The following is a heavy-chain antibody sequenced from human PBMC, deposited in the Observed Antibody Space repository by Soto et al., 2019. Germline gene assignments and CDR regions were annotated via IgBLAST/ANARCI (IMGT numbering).Heavy chain of an antibody. V-gene: IGHV4-4*07. CDR1: NGSISTYY. D-gene: IGHD1-1*01. CDR2: IYATGTT. J-gene: IGHJ5*02. CDR3: VRDGTKTLRDWFDP. Sequence: PSETLSLTCTVSNGSISTYYWSWVRKSAGKGLEWIGRIYATGTTDYNPSLKSRVMMSVDTSKKQFSLKLRSVTAADTAVYYCVRDGTKTLRDWFDPWGQGISVTVSS.